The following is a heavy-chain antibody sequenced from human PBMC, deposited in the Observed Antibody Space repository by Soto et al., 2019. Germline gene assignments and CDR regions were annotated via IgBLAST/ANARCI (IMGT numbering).Heavy chain of an antibody. V-gene: IGHV3-30-3*01. CDR1: GFTFSTYA. D-gene: IGHD3-22*01. Sequence: PGGSLRLSCAASGFTFSTYAMHWVRQAPGKGLEWVAVISYDRSNKYYADSVKGRFTISRDNSKNTLYLQMNSLRVEDTAVYYCARSQVVIITPGFDFWGQGTLVTVSS. CDR3: ARSQVVIITPGFDF. J-gene: IGHJ4*02. CDR2: ISYDRSNK.